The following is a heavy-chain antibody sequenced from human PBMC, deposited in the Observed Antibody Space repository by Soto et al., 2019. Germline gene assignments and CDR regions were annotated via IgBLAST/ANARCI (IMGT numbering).Heavy chain of an antibody. J-gene: IGHJ4*02. CDR2: ISYSGNT. CDR1: GGSISNFY. D-gene: IGHD2-8*01. Sequence: SETLSLTCTVSGGSISNFYWSWIRQPPGKGLEWIGYISYSGNTNYNPSLKSRVSISVDTSKNQSSLNLTSVTAADTAVYYCARAPMVLSRSYFDSWGQGTPVTVSS. V-gene: IGHV4-59*01. CDR3: ARAPMVLSRSYFDS.